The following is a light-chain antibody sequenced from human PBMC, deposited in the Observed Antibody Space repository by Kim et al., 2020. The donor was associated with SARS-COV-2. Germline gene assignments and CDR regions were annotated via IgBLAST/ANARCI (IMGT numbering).Light chain of an antibody. J-gene: IGKJ4*01. CDR1: QSVSIY. CDR3: QQRSIWPPT. V-gene: IGKV3-11*01. Sequence: EVVLTQSPATLSLSPGERATLSCRASQSVSIYLAWYQQKPGQAPRLLIYDASSRATGIPARFSGSGSGTDFTLTVNSLEPEDFALYYCQQRSIWPPTFGGGTKLEI. CDR2: DAS.